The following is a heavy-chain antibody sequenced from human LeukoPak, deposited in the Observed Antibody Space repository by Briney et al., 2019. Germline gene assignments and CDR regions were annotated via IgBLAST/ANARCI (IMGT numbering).Heavy chain of an antibody. J-gene: IGHJ4*02. Sequence: GGSLRLSCAASGFTFSGSAMHWVRQASGKGLEWVGGIRSKANSYATAYAASVKGRFTISRDDSKNTAYLQMNSLKTEDTAVYYCTTIVGATIFFINYWGQGTLVTVSS. V-gene: IGHV3-73*01. CDR1: GFTFSGSA. CDR2: IRSKANSYAT. D-gene: IGHD1-26*01. CDR3: TTIVGATIFFINY.